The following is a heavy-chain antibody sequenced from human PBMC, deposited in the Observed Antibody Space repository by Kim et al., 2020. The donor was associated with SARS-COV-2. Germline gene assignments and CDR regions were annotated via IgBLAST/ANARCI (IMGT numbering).Heavy chain of an antibody. CDR1: GFTVSSNY. J-gene: IGHJ5*02. CDR2: IYSGGST. Sequence: GGSLRLSCAASGFTVSSNYMSWVRQAPGKGLEWVSVIYSGGSTYYADSVKGRFTISRHNSKNTLYLQMNSLRAEDTAVYYCARVLAAGTGWFDPWGQGTLVTVSS. D-gene: IGHD6-13*01. CDR3: ARVLAAGTGWFDP. V-gene: IGHV3-53*04.